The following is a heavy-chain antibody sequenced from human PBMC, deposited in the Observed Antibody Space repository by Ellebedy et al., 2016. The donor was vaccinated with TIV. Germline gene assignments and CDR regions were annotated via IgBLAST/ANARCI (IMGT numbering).Heavy chain of an antibody. CDR1: GYTFTSYA. J-gene: IGHJ2*01. D-gene: IGHD1-1*01. V-gene: IGHV1-3*01. Sequence: ASVKVSCKASGYTFTSYAMHWVRQAPGQRLEWMGWINAGNGNTKCSQKFQGRVTITRDTSASTAYMELSSLRSEDTAVYYCARDPPRTGDSYFDLWGRGTLVTVSS. CDR2: INAGNGNT. CDR3: ARDPPRTGDSYFDL.